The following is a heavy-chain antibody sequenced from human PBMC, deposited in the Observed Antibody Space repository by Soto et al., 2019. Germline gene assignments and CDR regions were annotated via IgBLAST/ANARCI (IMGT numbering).Heavy chain of an antibody. Sequence: GGSLVLSYEASEVRFSCYTMNLGRQAPGKGLEWVSFISGGSTYYADSVKGRFTISRDNSKNTLYLQMNSLRAEDTAVYYCAKGKMSTTTYTSFDSSGQGTLVTVSS. J-gene: IGHJ5*01. CDR1: EVRFSCYT. D-gene: IGHD1-26*01. CDR3: AKGKMSTTTYTSFDS. CDR2: ISGGST. V-gene: IGHV3-53*01.